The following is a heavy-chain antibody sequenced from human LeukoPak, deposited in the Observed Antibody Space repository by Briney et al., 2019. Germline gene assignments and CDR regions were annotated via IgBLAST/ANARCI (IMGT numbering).Heavy chain of an antibody. CDR1: GFTFSSYS. CDR3: TRDGGYCSGGSCYPSNWFDP. J-gene: IGHJ5*02. CDR2: ISSSSSYI. Sequence: GGSLRLSCAASGFTFSSYSMNWVRQAPGKGLEWVSSISSSSSYIYYADSVKGRFTISRDNAKNSLYLQMNSLRAEDTAVYYCTRDGGYCSGGSCYPSNWFDPWGQGTLVTVSS. V-gene: IGHV3-21*01. D-gene: IGHD2-15*01.